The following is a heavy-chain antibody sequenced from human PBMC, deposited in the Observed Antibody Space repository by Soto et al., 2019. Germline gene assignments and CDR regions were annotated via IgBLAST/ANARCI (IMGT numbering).Heavy chain of an antibody. CDR1: GGSISSYY. CDR3: ARSYPTYYYYGMDV. V-gene: IGHV4-59*01. J-gene: IGHJ6*02. Sequence: TSENLSLTCTVSGGSISSYYWSWIRQPPGKGLEWIGYIYYSGSTNYNPSLKSRVTISVDTSKNQFSLKLSSVTAADTAVYYCARSYPTYYYYGMDVWGQGSTVIVS. CDR2: IYYSGST. D-gene: IGHD2-2*01.